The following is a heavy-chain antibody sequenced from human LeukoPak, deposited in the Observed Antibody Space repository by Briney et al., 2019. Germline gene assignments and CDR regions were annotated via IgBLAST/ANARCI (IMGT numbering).Heavy chain of an antibody. V-gene: IGHV2-5*02. CDR3: SHYGDYRFLYYFDH. CDR1: GFSLRSAGVG. J-gene: IGHJ4*02. D-gene: IGHD4-17*01. Sequence: GSGPTLVKPTQTLTLTCTFSGFSLRSAGVGVGWIRQPPGKALEWLALIYWDNNKLYNPSLKSRLTITKDTSKNQVVLTVTNMDPVDTATYYCSHYGDYRFLYYFDHWGQGTLVTVSS. CDR2: IYWDNNK.